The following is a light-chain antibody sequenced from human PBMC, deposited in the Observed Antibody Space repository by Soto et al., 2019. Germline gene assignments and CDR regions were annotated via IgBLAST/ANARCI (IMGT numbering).Light chain of an antibody. Sequence: QTVVTQPPSVSGAPGQRVTISCTGSSSDIGAGYRVRWYQQVPGTAPKVLIYNNSNRPSGVPARFSGSKSGTSASLAIAGRQAEDEADYYGQSYDTSLSAVVFGGGTKVTVL. CDR2: NNS. J-gene: IGLJ3*02. CDR1: SSDIGAGYR. CDR3: QSYDTSLSAVV. V-gene: IGLV1-40*01.